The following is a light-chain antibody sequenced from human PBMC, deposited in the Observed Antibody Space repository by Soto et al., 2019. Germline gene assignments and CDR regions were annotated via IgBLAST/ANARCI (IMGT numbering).Light chain of an antibody. CDR3: ASWDVSLNAWV. CDR1: SSNIGSNA. V-gene: IGLV1-44*01. Sequence: QSVLTQPPSASGTPGQRVTISCSGNSSNIGSNAVNWYQQLPGTAPKLLIYTFAQRPSGVPDRFSGSKSGTSASLAISGLQSEDEADYYCASWDVSLNAWVFGGGTKLTVL. J-gene: IGLJ3*02. CDR2: TFA.